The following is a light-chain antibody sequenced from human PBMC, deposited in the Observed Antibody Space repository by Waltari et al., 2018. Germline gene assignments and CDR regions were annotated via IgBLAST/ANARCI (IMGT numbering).Light chain of an antibody. CDR1: DFVSYDY. V-gene: IGLV2-23*01. CDR3: CSFLARNTADVT. Sequence: QSALTQPASVSGSPGQSATISCTRDFVSYDYVSGYQHHPGSAPKPLLYEAFKRPSGVPSRFSGSTSGNTASLTISGLQAEDEADYYCCSFLARNTADVTFGGGTKLTVL. CDR2: EAF. J-gene: IGLJ2*01.